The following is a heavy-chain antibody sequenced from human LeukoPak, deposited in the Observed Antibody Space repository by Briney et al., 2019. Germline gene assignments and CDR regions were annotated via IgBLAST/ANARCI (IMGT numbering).Heavy chain of an antibody. J-gene: IGHJ4*02. CDR3: TTDVVDSSGFDY. V-gene: IGHV3-15*01. CDR1: GFTFGNAW. CDR2: IKSKTDGGTT. D-gene: IGHD6-19*01. Sequence: GGSLRLSCAASGFTFGNAWMSWVRQAPGKGLEWVGRIKSKTDGGTTDYAAPVKGRFTISRDDSKNTLYLQMNSLKTEDTAVYYCTTDVVDSSGFDYWGQGTLVTVSS.